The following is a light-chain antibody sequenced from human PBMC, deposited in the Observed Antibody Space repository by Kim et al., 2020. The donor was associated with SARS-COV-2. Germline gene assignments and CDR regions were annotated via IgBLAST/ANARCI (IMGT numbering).Light chain of an antibody. J-gene: IGLJ3*02. Sequence: GQRITLSRSGSSSDIGCNTVSWYQQFPGTTPKLLIYSNTQRPSRVPDRFSGSKSGTSASLAISELQSEDEADYYCASWDDSLSGWVFGGGTQLTVL. CDR1: SSDIGCNT. CDR2: SNT. V-gene: IGLV1-44*01. CDR3: ASWDDSLSGWV.